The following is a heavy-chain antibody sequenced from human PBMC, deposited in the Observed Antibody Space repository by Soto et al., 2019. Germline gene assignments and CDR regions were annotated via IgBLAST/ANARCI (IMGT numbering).Heavy chain of an antibody. V-gene: IGHV4-61*01. CDR2: VFRSGSI. J-gene: IGHJ3*01. Sequence: SETLSLTCNVSGGSMTTGSYFWSWIRQPPGKGLEWIGYVFRSGSINYSPSFKSRVTISIDTSKNQFSLMLKSVTAADTAVYFGARARNGYFDFWG. CDR3: ARARNGYFDF. CDR1: GGSMTTGSYF. D-gene: IGHD6-13*01.